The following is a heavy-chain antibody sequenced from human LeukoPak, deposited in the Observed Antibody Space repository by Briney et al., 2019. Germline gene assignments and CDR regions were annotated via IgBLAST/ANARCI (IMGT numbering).Heavy chain of an antibody. J-gene: IGHJ3*02. V-gene: IGHV4-38-2*01. CDR1: GYSISSGYY. D-gene: IGHD6-13*01. CDR2: IYHGGST. Sequence: SETLSLTCAVSGYSISSGYYWGWIRQPPGKGLEWIGSIYHGGSTYYNPSLKSRVTISVDTSKNQFSLKLSSVTAADTAVYYCARIAAAATYDAFDIWGQGTMVTVSS. CDR3: ARIAAAATYDAFDI.